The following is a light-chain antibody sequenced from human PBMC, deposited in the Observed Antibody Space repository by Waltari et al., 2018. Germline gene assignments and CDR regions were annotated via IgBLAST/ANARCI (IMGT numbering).Light chain of an antibody. V-gene: IGLV2-23*02. Sequence: QSALTQPASVSGSPGQSITISCTGTSSDVGSYTLVSWYQQHPGKAPKLIIYAVSKRPAVAFAGFSGSKSGNTASLTISGLQAEDEADYYCCSYAGSTTRWVFGGGTKLTVL. CDR1: SSDVGSYTL. CDR3: CSYAGSTTRWV. CDR2: AVS. J-gene: IGLJ3*02.